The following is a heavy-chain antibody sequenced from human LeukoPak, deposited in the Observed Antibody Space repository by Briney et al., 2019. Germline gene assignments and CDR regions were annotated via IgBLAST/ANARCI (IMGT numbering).Heavy chain of an antibody. CDR2: IKEDGSET. D-gene: IGHD6-19*01. CDR1: GFIFKKYW. CDR3: AKTVAGSFYFDY. V-gene: IGHV3-7*01. Sequence: GGSLRLSCVASGFIFKKYWMNWVRQVPGKGLECLGNIKEDGSETYYADSVKGRFTISRDNSKNTLYLQMNSLRAEDTAVYYCAKTVAGSFYFDYWGQGTLVTVSS. J-gene: IGHJ4*02.